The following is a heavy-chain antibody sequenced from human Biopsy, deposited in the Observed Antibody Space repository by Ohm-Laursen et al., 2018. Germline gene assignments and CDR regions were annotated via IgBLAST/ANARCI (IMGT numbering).Heavy chain of an antibody. J-gene: IGHJ4*02. Sequence: SVKVSCKVSGYTLTELSMHWVQRAPGRGLEWMGGFAPENGKTIYAQKFQGRVTMTEDTSTDTAYMELSSLRSEDTAVYYCAADINVWNVNYWGQGTQVTVSS. CDR2: FAPENGKT. D-gene: IGHD1-1*01. V-gene: IGHV1-24*01. CDR1: GYTLTELS. CDR3: AADINVWNVNY.